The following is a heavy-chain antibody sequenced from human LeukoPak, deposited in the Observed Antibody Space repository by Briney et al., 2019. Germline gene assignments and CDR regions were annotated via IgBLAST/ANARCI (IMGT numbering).Heavy chain of an antibody. CDR2: ISYDGSNK. Sequence: GGSLRLSCAASGFTFNNYAMHWVRQAPGKGLEWVAVISYDGSNKYYVDSVKGRSTISRDDSKSTLYLQMNTLRAEDTAVYYCARDRCVSCPAWNWFDPWGQGTLVTVSP. J-gene: IGHJ5*02. CDR3: ARDRCVSCPAWNWFDP. CDR1: GFTFNNYA. D-gene: IGHD2-2*01. V-gene: IGHV3-30*04.